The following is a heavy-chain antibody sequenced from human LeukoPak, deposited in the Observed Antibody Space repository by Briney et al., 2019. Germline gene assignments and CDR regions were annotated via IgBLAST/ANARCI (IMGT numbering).Heavy chain of an antibody. CDR2: VVPFFGAT. D-gene: IGHD3/OR15-3a*01. V-gene: IGHV1-69*05. Sequence: VASVKVSCKASGGSVSSYTINWVRQAPGQGLEWMGGVVPFFGATNYAQKFRGRLTISTDESAATAYMELSSLKSDDTAMYYCARFSTVLGSVKYDFWTDDAFDLWGQGHWSPSLQ. J-gene: IGHJ3*01. CDR3: ARFSTVLGSVKYDFWTDDAFDL. CDR1: GGSVSSYT.